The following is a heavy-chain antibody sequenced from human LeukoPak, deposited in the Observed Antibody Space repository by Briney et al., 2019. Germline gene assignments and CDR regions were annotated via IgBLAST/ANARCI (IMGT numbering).Heavy chain of an antibody. D-gene: IGHD6-19*01. J-gene: IGHJ4*02. CDR3: ARGPSSGWPDY. V-gene: IGHV3-11*06. CDR2: ISSSSSYT. Sequence: GGSLRLSCAASGFTFSDYYMSWIRQAPGKGLEWVSYISSSSSYTKYADSVKGRFTISRDNAKNSLYQQMNSLRAEDTAAYYCARGPSSGWPDYWGQGTLVTVSS. CDR1: GFTFSDYY.